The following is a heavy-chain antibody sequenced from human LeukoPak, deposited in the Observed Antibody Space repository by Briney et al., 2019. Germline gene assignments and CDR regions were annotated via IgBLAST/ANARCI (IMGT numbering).Heavy chain of an antibody. V-gene: IGHV5-51*01. CDR3: ARPIYYGSGSYRY. D-gene: IGHD3-10*01. Sequence: GESLKISCKGSGYSFTSYWIGWVRQMPGKSLEWMGIIYPGDSDTRYSPSFQGQVTISAHKSISTAYLQWSSLKASDTAMYYCARPIYYGSGSYRYWGQGTLVTVSS. J-gene: IGHJ4*02. CDR2: IYPGDSDT. CDR1: GYSFTSYW.